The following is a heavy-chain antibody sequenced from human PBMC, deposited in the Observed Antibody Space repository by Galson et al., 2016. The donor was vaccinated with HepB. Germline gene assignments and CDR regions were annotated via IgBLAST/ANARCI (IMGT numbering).Heavy chain of an antibody. CDR2: IKQDGSEK. Sequence: LRLSCAASGFTFSSYWMTWVRQAPGKGLEWVANIKQDGSEKYYVDSVKGRFTISRDNAKNSLYLQMNSLRAEDTAVYYCARALVSFYDSSGYYYVMPHDAFDIWGQGTVVTVSS. J-gene: IGHJ3*02. CDR1: GFTFSSYW. V-gene: IGHV3-7*03. D-gene: IGHD3-22*01. CDR3: ARALVSFYDSSGYYYVMPHDAFDI.